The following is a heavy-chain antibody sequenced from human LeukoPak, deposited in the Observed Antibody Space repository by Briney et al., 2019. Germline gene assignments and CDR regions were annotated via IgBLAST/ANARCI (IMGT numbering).Heavy chain of an antibody. CDR2: INHSGST. J-gene: IGHJ4*02. CDR1: GGSFSGYY. Sequence: SETLSLTCAVYGGSFSGYYWSWIRQPPGKGLEWIGEINHSGSTNYNPSLKSRVTISVDTSKNQFSLKLSSVTAADTAVYYCARGRLGMHYFDYWGQGTLVTVSS. D-gene: IGHD7-27*01. CDR3: ARGRLGMHYFDY. V-gene: IGHV4-34*01.